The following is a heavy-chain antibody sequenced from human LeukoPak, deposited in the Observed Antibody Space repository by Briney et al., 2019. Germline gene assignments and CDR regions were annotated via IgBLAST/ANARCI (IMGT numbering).Heavy chain of an antibody. CDR3: ARVPRGYDFWSGYYGEDY. J-gene: IGHJ4*02. D-gene: IGHD3-3*01. V-gene: IGHV1-18*01. CDR2: ISAYNGNT. Sequence: ASVKVSCKASGYTFTSYGISWVRQAPGQGLEWMGWISAYNGNTNYAQKLQGRVTMTTDTSTSIAYMELRSLRSDDTAVYYCARVPRGYDFWSGYYGEDYWGQGTLVTVSS. CDR1: GYTFTSYG.